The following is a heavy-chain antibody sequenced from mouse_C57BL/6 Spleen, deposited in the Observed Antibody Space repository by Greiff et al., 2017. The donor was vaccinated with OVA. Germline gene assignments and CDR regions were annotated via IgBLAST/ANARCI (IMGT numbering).Heavy chain of an antibody. Sequence: VHLVESGPGLVAPSQSLSITCTVSGFSLTSYGVDWVRQSPGKGLEWLGVIWGVGSTNYNSALKSRLSISKDNSKSQVFLKMNSLQTEDTAMYYCARRVYYGSSHWYFDVWGTGTTVTVSS. CDR1: GFSLTSYG. CDR3: ARRVYYGSSHWYFDV. CDR2: IWGVGST. D-gene: IGHD1-1*01. V-gene: IGHV2-6*01. J-gene: IGHJ1*03.